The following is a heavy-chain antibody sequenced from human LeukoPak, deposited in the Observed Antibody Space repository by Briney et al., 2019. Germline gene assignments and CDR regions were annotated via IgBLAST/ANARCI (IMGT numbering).Heavy chain of an antibody. D-gene: IGHD6-13*01. Sequence: PGGSLRLSCAASGFTFSSYAMSWVRQPPGKGLEWIGEIYHSGSTNYNPSLKSRVTISVDKSKNQFSLKLSSVTAADTAVYYCARRPLADSWYTYYYYGMDVWGQGTTVTVSS. V-gene: IGHV4-4*02. J-gene: IGHJ6*02. CDR3: ARRPLADSWYTYYYYGMDV. CDR2: IYHSGST. CDR1: GFTFSSYAM.